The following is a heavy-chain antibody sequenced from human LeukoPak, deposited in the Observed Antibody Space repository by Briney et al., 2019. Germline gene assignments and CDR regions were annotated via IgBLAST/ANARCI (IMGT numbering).Heavy chain of an antibody. Sequence: GGSLRLSCAASGFAFRNFAMSWVRQAPGKGLEWVSAISADGSRTNYADSVKGRFTISRDNSKNTLYLQINSLGDEDTAVYYCAKEGVTIFGVGLHYYYYMDVWGKGTTVTVSS. V-gene: IGHV3-23*01. D-gene: IGHD3-3*01. CDR1: GFAFRNFA. CDR2: ISADGSRT. J-gene: IGHJ6*03. CDR3: AKEGVTIFGVGLHYYYYMDV.